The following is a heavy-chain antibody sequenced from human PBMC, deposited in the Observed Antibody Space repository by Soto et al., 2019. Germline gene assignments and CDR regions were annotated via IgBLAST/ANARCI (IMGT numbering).Heavy chain of an antibody. CDR1: GGSFSGYY. CDR2: INHSGST. D-gene: IGHD3-10*01. V-gene: IGHV4-34*01. J-gene: IGHJ4*02. CDR3: ARGLRYYGSGSYPY. Sequence: QVQLQQWGAGLLKPSETLSLTCAVYGGSFSGYYWSWIRQPPGKGLEWIGEINHSGSTNYNPSLKSRVTISVDTSKNQFSLKLSSVTAADTAVYYCARGLRYYGSGSYPYWGQGTLVTVSS.